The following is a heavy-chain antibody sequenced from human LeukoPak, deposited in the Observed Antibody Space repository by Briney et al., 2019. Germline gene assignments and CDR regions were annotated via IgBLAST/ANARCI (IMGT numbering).Heavy chain of an antibody. V-gene: IGHV3-74*01. Sequence: GWSLRLSCESTGFTFSTYWMHWVRQIPGTGLLSVSRINTDGTYTSYADSVRVRFTVSIDNAKNNQYLEMKSLVSEDMDLKYCARPQLGLTMTRGVTDAFGIWGRGTMVTVSS. D-gene: IGHD3-10*01. J-gene: IGHJ3*02. CDR1: GFTFSTYW. CDR2: INTDGTYT. CDR3: ARPQLGLTMTRGVTDAFGI.